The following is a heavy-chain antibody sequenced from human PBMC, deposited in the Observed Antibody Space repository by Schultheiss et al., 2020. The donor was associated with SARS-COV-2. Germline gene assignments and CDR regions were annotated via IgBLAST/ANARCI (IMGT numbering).Heavy chain of an antibody. J-gene: IGHJ6*02. CDR3: ASNPYDFWSGYYYYYYGMDV. Sequence: GGSLRLSCAASGFTFSSYAMHWVRQAPGKGLEWVSAISGSGGSTYYADSVKGRFTISRDNSKNTLYLRMNSLRAEDTAVYYCASNPYDFWSGYYYYYYGMDVWGQGTTVTVSS. CDR1: GFTFSSYA. D-gene: IGHD3-3*01. CDR2: ISGSGGST. V-gene: IGHV3-23*01.